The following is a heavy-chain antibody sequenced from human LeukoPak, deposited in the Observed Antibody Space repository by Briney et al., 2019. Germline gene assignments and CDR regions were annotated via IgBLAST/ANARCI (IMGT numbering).Heavy chain of an antibody. CDR2: ISDSSSYI. V-gene: IGHV3-21*01. D-gene: IGHD1-26*01. Sequence: GGSLRLSCAASGFTVSSNYMNWVRQAPGKGLEWVSSISDSSSYIYHADSVKGRFTISRDSAKNSVYLQMNSLRAEDTATYYCTKGENGMDVWGQGTTVTVSS. CDR3: TKGENGMDV. J-gene: IGHJ6*02. CDR1: GFTVSSNY.